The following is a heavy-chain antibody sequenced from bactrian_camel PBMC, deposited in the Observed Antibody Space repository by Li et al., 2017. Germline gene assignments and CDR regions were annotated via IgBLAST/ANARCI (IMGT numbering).Heavy chain of an antibody. CDR2: MDSEGET. Sequence: DVQLVESGGGSVQAGGSLRLSCLMSGDTLSTYPMGWFRQLPGKEREGVAAMDSEGETFYADSVKGRFTISQDSFKLYLVMSNLKPEDTAMYYCAARGPYCYTKLSVRDFTYWGQGTQVTVS. J-gene: IGHJ6*01. CDR1: GDTLSTYP. V-gene: IGHV3S31*01. D-gene: IGHD2*01. CDR3: AARGPYCYTKLSVRDFTY.